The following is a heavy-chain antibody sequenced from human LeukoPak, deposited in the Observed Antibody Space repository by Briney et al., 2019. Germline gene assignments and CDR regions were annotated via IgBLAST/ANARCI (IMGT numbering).Heavy chain of an antibody. CDR2: INHSGNT. Sequence: SDPLTLTCAVYGDFFSSYYWSGLRKPPGKGLEWIGEINHSGNTNYNPSLKSRVTIPVDPSKNQVSLRLSSVTAADTAVYYCARVDGDGYNIPVYGGQRTLVTVSS. CDR1: GDFFSSYY. CDR3: ARVDGDGYNIPVY. V-gene: IGHV4-34*01. D-gene: IGHD5-24*01. J-gene: IGHJ4*02.